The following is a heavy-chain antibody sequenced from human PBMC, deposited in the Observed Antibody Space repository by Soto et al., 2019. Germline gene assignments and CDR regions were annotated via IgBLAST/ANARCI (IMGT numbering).Heavy chain of an antibody. J-gene: IGHJ4*02. V-gene: IGHV1-3*01. Sequence: ASVKVSCKASGYTFTSYAMHWVRQAPGQRLEWMGWINAGNGNTKYSQKFQGRVTITRDTSASTAYMELSSLRSDDTAVYYCATEPRYYYSRGNWVVLWGQGSLVTVAS. CDR2: INAGNGNT. D-gene: IGHD3-10*01. CDR1: GYTFTSYA. CDR3: ATEPRYYYSRGNWVVL.